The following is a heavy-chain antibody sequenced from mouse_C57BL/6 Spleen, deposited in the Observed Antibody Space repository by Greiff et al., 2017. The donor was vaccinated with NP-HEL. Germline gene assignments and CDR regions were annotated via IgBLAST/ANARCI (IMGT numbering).Heavy chain of an antibody. CDR1: GYSFTDYN. Sequence: VQLKQSGPELVKPGASVKISCKASGYSFTDYNMNWVKQSNGKSLEWIGVINPNYGTTSYNQKFKGKATLTVDQSSSTAYMQLNSLTSEDSAVYYCARSGGYGNYLTWFAYWGQGTLVTVSA. V-gene: IGHV1-39*01. CDR3: ARSGGYGNYLTWFAY. J-gene: IGHJ3*01. D-gene: IGHD2-10*02. CDR2: INPNYGTT.